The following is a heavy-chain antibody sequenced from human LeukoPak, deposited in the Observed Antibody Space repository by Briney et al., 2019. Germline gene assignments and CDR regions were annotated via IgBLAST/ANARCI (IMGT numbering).Heavy chain of an antibody. CDR3: TRGCSGGSCSRDAMDV. J-gene: IGHJ6*02. D-gene: IGHD2-15*01. V-gene: IGHV5-51*01. Sequence: GESLKISCKASGYSFSSDWIAWGRQMPGKGLEWMGIIFPIDSETTYSPSFQGQVTISADKSISTAYLQWSSLKASDTAMYYCTRGCSGGSCSRDAMDVWGQGTMVTVSS. CDR1: GYSFSSDW. CDR2: IFPIDSET.